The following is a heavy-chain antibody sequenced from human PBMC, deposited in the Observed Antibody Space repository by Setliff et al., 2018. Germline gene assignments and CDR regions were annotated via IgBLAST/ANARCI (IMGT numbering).Heavy chain of an antibody. D-gene: IGHD3-3*01. CDR3: AHSRYDFWSGYYVMDV. Sequence: TLSLTCAVSGYFISSGYYWGWIRQPPGKALEWLALIYWNDDKRYSPSLKSRLTITKDTSKNQVVLTMTNMDPVDTATYYCAHSRYDFWSGYYVMDVWGKGTTVTVSS. V-gene: IGHV2-5*01. CDR2: IYWNDDK. J-gene: IGHJ6*03. CDR1: GYFISSGYYW.